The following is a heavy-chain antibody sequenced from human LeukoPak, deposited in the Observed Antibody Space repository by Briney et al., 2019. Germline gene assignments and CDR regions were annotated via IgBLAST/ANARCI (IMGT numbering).Heavy chain of an antibody. V-gene: IGHV4-34*01. J-gene: IGHJ4*02. D-gene: IGHD6-13*01. CDR2: INHSGST. Sequence: PSETLSLTCAVYGGSFSGYYWSWIRQPPGKGLEWIGEINHSGSTNYNPSLKSRVTISVDTSKNQFSLKLSSVTAADTAVYYCARGYSSSSWYSARDYWGQGTLVTVSS. CDR3: ARGYSSSSWYSARDY. CDR1: GGSFSGYY.